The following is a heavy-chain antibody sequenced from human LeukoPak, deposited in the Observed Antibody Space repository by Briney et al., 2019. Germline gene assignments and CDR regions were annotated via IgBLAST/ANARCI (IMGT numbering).Heavy chain of an antibody. CDR2: ISSSSSYI. CDR1: GFTFSSYS. J-gene: IGHJ4*02. CDR3: ARSRGPPYCGGDCYQIDY. D-gene: IGHD2-21*02. V-gene: IGHV3-21*01. Sequence: PGGSLRLSCAASGFTFSSYSMNWVRQAPGKGLEWVSSISSSSSYIYYADSVKGRFTISRDNAKNSLYLQMNSLRAEDTAVYYCARSRGPPYCGGDCYQIDYWGQGTLVTVSS.